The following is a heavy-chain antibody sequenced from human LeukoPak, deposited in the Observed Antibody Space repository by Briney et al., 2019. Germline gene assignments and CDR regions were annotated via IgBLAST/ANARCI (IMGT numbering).Heavy chain of an antibody. V-gene: IGHV4-30-4*02. D-gene: IGHD4-17*01. Sequence: SETLSLTCTVSGGSISSGDYYWSWIRQPPGKGLEWIGYIYYSGSTYYNPSLKSRVTISVDTSKNQFSLKLSSVTAADTAVYYCARLDTVTQEFDYWGQGTLVTVSS. J-gene: IGHJ4*02. CDR2: IYYSGST. CDR1: GGSISSGDYY. CDR3: ARLDTVTQEFDY.